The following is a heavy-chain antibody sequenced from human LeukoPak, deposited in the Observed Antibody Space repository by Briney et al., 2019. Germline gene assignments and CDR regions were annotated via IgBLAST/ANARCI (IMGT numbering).Heavy chain of an antibody. V-gene: IGHV1-69*13. D-gene: IGHD2-2*02. CDR3: AREYAPGCCSSTSCYRGVNWFDP. Sequence: SVKVSCKASGGTFSSYAISWVRQAPGQGLEWMGGIIPIFGTANYAQKFQGRVTITADESTSTAYMELSSLRSEDTAVYYCAREYAPGCCSSTSCYRGVNWFDPWGQGTLVTVSS. CDR1: GGTFSSYA. J-gene: IGHJ5*02. CDR2: IIPIFGTA.